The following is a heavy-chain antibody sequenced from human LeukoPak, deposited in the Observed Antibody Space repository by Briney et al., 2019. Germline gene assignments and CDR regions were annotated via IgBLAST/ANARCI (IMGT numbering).Heavy chain of an antibody. CDR2: INPNSGGT. J-gene: IGHJ1*01. CDR3: ARSPSYYYDSSGYLQH. D-gene: IGHD3-22*01. V-gene: IGHV1-2*02. CDR1: GYTFTGYY. Sequence: GASVRVSCKASGYTFTGYYMHWVRQAPGQGLEWMGWINPNSGGTNYAQKFQGRVTMTRDTSISTAYMELSRLRSDDTAVYYCARSPSYYYDSSGYLQHWGQGTLVTVSS.